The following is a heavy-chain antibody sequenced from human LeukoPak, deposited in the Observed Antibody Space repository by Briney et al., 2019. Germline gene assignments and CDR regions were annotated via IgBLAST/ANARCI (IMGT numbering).Heavy chain of an antibody. V-gene: IGHV3-48*01. CDR2: ISSSSDTI. CDR1: GFTFSSYS. J-gene: IGHJ4*02. D-gene: IGHD2-2*01. CDR3: AEYCSSSDCYDSASKKYFDQ. Sequence: GGSLRLSCAASGFTFSSYSMNWVRQAPGKGLEWISYISSSSDTIYYAGSVKGRFTISRDNAKNSLFLQMSSLRAEDTAVYYCAEYCSSSDCYDSASKKYFDQWGQGTLVTVSS.